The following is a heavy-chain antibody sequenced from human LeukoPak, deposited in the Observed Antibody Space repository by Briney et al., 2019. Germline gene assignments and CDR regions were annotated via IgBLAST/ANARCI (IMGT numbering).Heavy chain of an antibody. D-gene: IGHD3-10*01. J-gene: IGHJ4*02. V-gene: IGHV3-21*01. Sequence: GGSLRLSCAASGFTLSNYSMNWVRQAPGKGLEWVSCISSRSNYIYNADSVKGRFTISRDNAKNSLYLQMNSLRAEDTAVYYCARGPNYYGSGSYYNDYWGQGTLVTVSS. CDR3: ARGPNYYGSGSYYNDY. CDR1: GFTLSNYS. CDR2: ISSRSNYI.